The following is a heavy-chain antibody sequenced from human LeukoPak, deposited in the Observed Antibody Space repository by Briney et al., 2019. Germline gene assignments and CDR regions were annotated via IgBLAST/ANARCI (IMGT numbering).Heavy chain of an antibody. J-gene: IGHJ3*02. CDR1: GGSIGGYY. Sequence: SETLSLTCTVSGGSIGGYYWNWIRQSPEKGLECIGYIYYTGNTDYNPSLKSRVTISVDTSKDQFSLKLSSVTAADTAVYYCARDRVPREYYHRSLADAFDIWGQGTLVTVSS. CDR2: IYYTGNT. CDR3: ARDRVPREYYHRSLADAFDI. D-gene: IGHD2/OR15-2a*01. V-gene: IGHV4-59*01.